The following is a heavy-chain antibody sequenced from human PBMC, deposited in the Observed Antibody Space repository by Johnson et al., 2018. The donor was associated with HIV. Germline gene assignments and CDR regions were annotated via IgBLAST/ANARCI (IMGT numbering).Heavy chain of an antibody. CDR3: ARAPGYSRAFDI. J-gene: IGHJ3*02. V-gene: IGHV3-66*01. Sequence: VQLVESGGGLVQPGGSLRLSCVFSGFTVSSNYITWVRQAPGKGLAWVSVISSGGDTYYADSVTDRFTISRDNSKNTLYLQMNRLRAEDTAVYYCARAPGYSRAFDIWGQGTMVTVST. D-gene: IGHD5-18*01. CDR2: ISSGGDT. CDR1: GFTVSSNY.